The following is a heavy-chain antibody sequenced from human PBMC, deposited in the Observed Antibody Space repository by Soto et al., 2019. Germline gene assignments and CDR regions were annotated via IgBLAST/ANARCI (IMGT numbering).Heavy chain of an antibody. CDR1: GFTFSVSA. CDR2: MKSKGNNYAT. V-gene: IGHV3-73*01. D-gene: IGHD4-4*01. CDR3: ARERIIWTNHMTTVISIDGFDL. J-gene: IGHJ3*01. Sequence: EVQLVESGGGLVQPGGSLTISCVASGFTFSVSAMHWVRQATGKGLEWVGRMKSKGNNYATPYAASVQGRFIIFRDDSTNTTYLHIRSLMTEDTAVYYCARERIIWTNHMTTVISIDGFDLWGQWTVVTVSS.